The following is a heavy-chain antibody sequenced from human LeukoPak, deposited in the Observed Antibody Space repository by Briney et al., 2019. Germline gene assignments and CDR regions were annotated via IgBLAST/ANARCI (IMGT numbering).Heavy chain of an antibody. J-gene: IGHJ6*02. CDR3: ARALQELLWFGELPYYYYGMDV. D-gene: IGHD3-10*01. CDR2: IKQDGSEK. CDR1: GFTFSSYW. Sequence: GGSLRLSCAASGFTFSSYWMSWVRQAPGKGLEWVANIKQDGSEKYYVDSVKGRFTIPRDNAKNSLYLQMNSLRAEDTAVYYCARALQELLWFGELPYYYYGMDVWGQGTTVTVSS. V-gene: IGHV3-7*01.